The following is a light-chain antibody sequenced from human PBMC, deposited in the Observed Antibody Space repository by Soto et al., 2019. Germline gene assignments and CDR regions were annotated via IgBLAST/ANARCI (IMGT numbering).Light chain of an antibody. J-gene: IGKJ1*01. CDR1: QSVSPSS. CDR2: GAS. V-gene: IGKV3-20*01. Sequence: EILLTQSPGPLSLSPGERATLSCRSSQSVSPSSLAWYQQRPGQSPRLLIYGASSRATGIPDRFSGRGSGTDFTLIISRLEPEDVAVYYCQQYGSSPETFGQGTKVDI. CDR3: QQYGSSPET.